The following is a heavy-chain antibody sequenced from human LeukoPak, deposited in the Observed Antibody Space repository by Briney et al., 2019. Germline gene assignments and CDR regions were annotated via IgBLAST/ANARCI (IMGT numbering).Heavy chain of an antibody. V-gene: IGHV4-39*01. CDR2: VYYSGTT. CDR1: GGSNTSSSYY. D-gene: IGHD3-10*01. CDR3: VRQGSLGFPAGY. Sequence: SETLSLTCTVSGGSNTSSSYYWGWIRQPPGKALEWIGSVYYSGTTYYNPSLKSRVTISVDTSKNQFSLKLSSVIVADTAVYYCVRQGSLGFPAGYWGQGILVTVSS. J-gene: IGHJ4*02.